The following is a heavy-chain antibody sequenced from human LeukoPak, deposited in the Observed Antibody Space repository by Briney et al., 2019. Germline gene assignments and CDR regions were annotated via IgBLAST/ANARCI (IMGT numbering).Heavy chain of an antibody. V-gene: IGHV4-59*01. J-gene: IGHJ4*02. CDR1: GDSTSRYY. CDR2: IYYSGST. Sequence: SETLSLTCSASGDSTSRYYCSCVRKPPVNGLKWIGYIYYSGSTNYKPSHKSRVTISVDTSKNQFSLKLSSVTAADTAVYYCARFRPGQLGGTDYWGQGTLVTVSS. D-gene: IGHD6-6*01. CDR3: ARFRPGQLGGTDY.